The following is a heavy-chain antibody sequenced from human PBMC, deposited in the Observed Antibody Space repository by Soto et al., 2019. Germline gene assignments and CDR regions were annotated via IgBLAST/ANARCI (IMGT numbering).Heavy chain of an antibody. V-gene: IGHV5-51*01. CDR3: AKRGAPWYFDL. Sequence: XGSLKISCKGCGYKFGSDSNGWVRQMPGEGLEWRGIIYPGDSDTRYSPSFQGQVTFSADKSISTAYLQWRSLKASDAAMYYCAKRGAPWYFDLWGRGTLVTV. D-gene: IGHD3-16*01. J-gene: IGHJ2*01. CDR1: GYKFGSDS. CDR2: IYPGDSDT.